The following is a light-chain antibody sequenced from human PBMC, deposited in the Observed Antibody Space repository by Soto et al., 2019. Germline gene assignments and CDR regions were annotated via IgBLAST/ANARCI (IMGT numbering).Light chain of an antibody. CDR1: QTISSW. Sequence: DIQMTQSPSTLSGSVGDRVTITCRASQTISSWLAWYQQKPGKAPKLLIYKASTLESGVSSRFSGSGSGTEFTLTISSLQPDDFATYYRQQYNSYSVTFGQGTKVDIK. CDR3: QQYNSYSVT. V-gene: IGKV1-5*03. CDR2: KAS. J-gene: IGKJ1*01.